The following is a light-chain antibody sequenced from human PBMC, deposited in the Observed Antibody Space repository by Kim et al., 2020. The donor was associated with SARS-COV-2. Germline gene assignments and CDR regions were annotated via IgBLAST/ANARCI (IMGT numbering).Light chain of an antibody. CDR1: QTVTSNY. CDR2: GAS. J-gene: IGKJ1*01. CDR3: QQYGSSPAT. V-gene: IGKV3-20*01. Sequence: SPGERATLSCRASQTVTSNYLAWYQQKPGQGPRLLIYGASTRATGIPDRFSGSGSGTDFTLTISRLEPEDFAVYCCQQYGSSPATFGQGTKVDIK.